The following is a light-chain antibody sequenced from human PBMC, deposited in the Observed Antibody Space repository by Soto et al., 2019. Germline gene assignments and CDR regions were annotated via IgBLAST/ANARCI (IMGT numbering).Light chain of an antibody. CDR2: EVS. CDR3: TSYTNSNTRV. J-gene: IGLJ1*01. CDR1: SSDVGGYNY. Sequence: QSVLTQPASVSGSPGQSITISCTGTSSDVGGYNYVSWYQQHPGKAPKLMIYEVSNRPSGVSNRFSGSKSANTASLAISGLQAEDEADYYCTSYTNSNTRVFGTGTKVT. V-gene: IGLV2-14*01.